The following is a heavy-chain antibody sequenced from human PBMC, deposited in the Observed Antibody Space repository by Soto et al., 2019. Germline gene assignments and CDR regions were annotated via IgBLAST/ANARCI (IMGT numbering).Heavy chain of an antibody. V-gene: IGHV3-23*01. CDR1: GFTFSSYA. Sequence: PGGSLRLSCAASGFTFSSYAMSLVRQAPGKGLEWVSAISGSGGSTYYADSVKGRLTISRENSKNTLYLQMNSLRAEDTAVYYCAKDDMIVVVMGAFDIWGKGTMVTVSS. CDR3: AKDDMIVVVMGAFDI. D-gene: IGHD3-22*01. CDR2: ISGSGGST. J-gene: IGHJ3*02.